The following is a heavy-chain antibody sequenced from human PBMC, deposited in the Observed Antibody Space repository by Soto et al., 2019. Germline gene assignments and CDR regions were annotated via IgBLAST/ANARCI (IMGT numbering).Heavy chain of an antibody. Sequence: KSSETLSLTCTVSGGSVSSGRYYWSWIRQPPGKGLEWIGYIYYSGSTNYNPSLKSRVTISVDTSKNQFSLKLSSVTAADTAVYYCARDSGEWDRGEGIFDYWGQGTLVTVSS. CDR1: GGSVSSGRYY. CDR3: ARDSGEWDRGEGIFDY. CDR2: IYYSGST. V-gene: IGHV4-61*01. D-gene: IGHD1-26*01. J-gene: IGHJ4*02.